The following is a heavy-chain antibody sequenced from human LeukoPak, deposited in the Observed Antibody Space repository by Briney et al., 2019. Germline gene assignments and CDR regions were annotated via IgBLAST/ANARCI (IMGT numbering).Heavy chain of an antibody. CDR3: AGGLRKPPFFGY. CDR1: GESLSGGY. D-gene: IGHD5/OR15-5a*01. V-gene: IGHV4-34*01. CDR2: VDHYGST. Sequence: PSETLSLTCAVYGESLSGGYWSWIRQPPGKGLEWIGEVDHYGSTNNNPSLKSRVTISVDTSKNQFSLRLYSVTAADTAVYYCAGGLRKPPFFGYGGREILATVPS. J-gene: IGHJ4*02.